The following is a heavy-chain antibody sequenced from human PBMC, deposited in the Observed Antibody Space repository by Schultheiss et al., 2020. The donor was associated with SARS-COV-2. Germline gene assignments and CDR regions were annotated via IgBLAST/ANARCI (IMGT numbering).Heavy chain of an antibody. CDR2: IYTSGST. V-gene: IGHV4-4*07. Sequence: GSLRLSCTVSGGSISSYYWSWIRQPAGKGLEWIGRIYTSGSTNYNPSLKSRVTMSVDTSKNQFSLKLSSVTAADTAVYYCARAEYSSSFDYWGQGTLVTVSS. CDR3: ARAEYSSSFDY. D-gene: IGHD6-6*01. J-gene: IGHJ4*02. CDR1: GGSISSYY.